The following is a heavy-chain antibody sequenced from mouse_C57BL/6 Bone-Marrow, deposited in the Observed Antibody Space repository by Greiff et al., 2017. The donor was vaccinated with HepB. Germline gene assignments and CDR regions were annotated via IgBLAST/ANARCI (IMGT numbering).Heavy chain of an antibody. CDR1: GFTFSDYY. CDR3: ARERNSSYDAMDY. J-gene: IGHJ4*01. Sequence: VQLKESEGGLVQPGSSMKLSCTASGFTFSDYYMAWVRQVPEKGLEWVANINYDGSSTYYLDSLKSRFIISRDNAKNILYLQMSSLKSEDTATYDCARERNSSYDAMDYWGQGTSVTVSS. CDR2: INYDGSST. D-gene: IGHD1-1*01. V-gene: IGHV5-16*01.